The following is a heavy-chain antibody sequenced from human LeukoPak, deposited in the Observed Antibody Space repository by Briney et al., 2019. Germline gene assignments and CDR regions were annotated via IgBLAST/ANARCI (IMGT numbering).Heavy chain of an antibody. CDR1: GFTFSSYA. D-gene: IGHD6-13*01. Sequence: PGGSLRPSCAASGFTFSSYAMSWVRQAPGKGLEWVSSISSSSSYIYYADSVKGRFTISRDNAKNSLYLQMNSLRAEDTAVYYCARGAIAAAGDFDYWGQGTLVTVSS. J-gene: IGHJ4*02. V-gene: IGHV3-21*01. CDR2: ISSSSSYI. CDR3: ARGAIAAAGDFDY.